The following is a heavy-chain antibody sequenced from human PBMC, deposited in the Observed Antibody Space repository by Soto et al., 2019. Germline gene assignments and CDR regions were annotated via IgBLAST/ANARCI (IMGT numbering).Heavy chain of an antibody. CDR2: IIPIFGTL. J-gene: IGHJ6*02. CDR3: AGGYSGYDGGMDV. V-gene: IGHV1-69*01. Sequence: QVQLVQSGAEVKKPGSSVKVSCKASGGTFSSHAINWVRQAPGQGLEWMGGIIPIFGTLHTAQKLQGRVTITADASTGTAHMELSSLRSEDTAVYFCAGGYSGYDGGMDVWGQGTPVTVSS. CDR1: GGTFSSHA. D-gene: IGHD5-12*01.